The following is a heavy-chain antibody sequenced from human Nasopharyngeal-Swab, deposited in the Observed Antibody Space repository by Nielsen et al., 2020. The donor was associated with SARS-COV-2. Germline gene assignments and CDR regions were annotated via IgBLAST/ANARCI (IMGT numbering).Heavy chain of an antibody. Sequence: GGSLRLSCAASGFTLSNYGMHWVRQAPGKGLEWAAAISYDGNTKYYADSAKGRFTISRDSAKNALYLEMNSLRAEDTAVYYCASRPYGDYGLLDYWGQGTLVTVSS. CDR3: ASRPYGDYGLLDY. V-gene: IGHV3-30*03. D-gene: IGHD4-17*01. CDR2: ISYDGNTK. J-gene: IGHJ4*02. CDR1: GFTLSNYG.